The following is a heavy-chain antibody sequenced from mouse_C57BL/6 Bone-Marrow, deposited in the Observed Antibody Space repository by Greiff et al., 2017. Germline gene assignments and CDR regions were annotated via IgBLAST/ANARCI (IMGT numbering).Heavy chain of an antibody. CDR3: ARSYDYDDYTIDY. CDR2: MHPNGGSP. V-gene: IGHV1-64*01. D-gene: IGHD2-4*01. CDR1: GYTFTNYW. J-gene: IGHJ4*01. Sequence: QVQLQQPGAELVNPGASVKLSCKASGYTFTNYWMHWVKQRPGQGLEWIGMMHPNGGSPDYNEKFKSEATLSVDKSSRTAYMELSSLTSEDSAVYYCARSYDYDDYTIDYWGQGTSVTVSS.